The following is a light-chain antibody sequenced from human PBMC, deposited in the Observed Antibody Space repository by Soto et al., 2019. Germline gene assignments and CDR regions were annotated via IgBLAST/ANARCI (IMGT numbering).Light chain of an antibody. Sequence: DIQMTQSPSALSASVGDRVTITCRASQNIYSWLAWYQQKPGKAPKLLIYKASSLESGVPSRFSGSGSGTEFTLTISSLQPDDFATYYCQQYNSYSWTFGQGTRVEIK. CDR3: QQYNSYSWT. J-gene: IGKJ1*01. CDR1: QNIYSW. V-gene: IGKV1-5*03. CDR2: KAS.